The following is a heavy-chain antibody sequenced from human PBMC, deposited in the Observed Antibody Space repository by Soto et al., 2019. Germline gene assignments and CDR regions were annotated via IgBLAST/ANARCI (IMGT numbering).Heavy chain of an antibody. J-gene: IGHJ4*02. CDR3: ARDLSITPEPFDC. Sequence: EVQLVESGGGVVRPGGSLRLSCTASGFSLDHYGMSWVRQGPGKGLEWVATINWDGTSIGYADSVKGRFTISRDSIKNSLYLEMNSLRAEDTASYYCARDLSITPEPFDCWGQGTLVTVSS. D-gene: IGHD3-3*01. CDR2: INWDGTSI. V-gene: IGHV3-20*04. CDR1: GFSLDHYG.